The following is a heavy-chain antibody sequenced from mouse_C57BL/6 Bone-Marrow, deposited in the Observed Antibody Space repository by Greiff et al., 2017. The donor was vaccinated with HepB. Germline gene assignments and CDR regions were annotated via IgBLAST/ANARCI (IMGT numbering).Heavy chain of an antibody. CDR1: GYSITSGYY. CDR3: ARNWDWAWFAY. D-gene: IGHD4-1*01. V-gene: IGHV3-6*01. Sequence: EVKLMESGPGLVKPSQSLSLTCSVTGYSITSGYYWNWIRQFPGNKLEWMGYISYDGSNNYNPSLKNRISITRDTSKNQFFLKLNSVTTEDTATYYCARNWDWAWFAYWGQGTLVTVSA. CDR2: ISYDGSN. J-gene: IGHJ3*01.